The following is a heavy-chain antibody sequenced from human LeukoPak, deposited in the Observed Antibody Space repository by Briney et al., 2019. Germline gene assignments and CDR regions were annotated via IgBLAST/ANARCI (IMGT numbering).Heavy chain of an antibody. CDR1: GGSISSYY. J-gene: IGHJ4*02. D-gene: IGHD5-18*01. CDR2: LYSSGS. CDR3: ARATLRGYSYGYDY. Sequence: SETLSLTCTVSGGSISSYYLSWIRQTAGKGLEWIGRLYSSGSNYNPSLKSRVTMSIDTSTNQLSLKLSSVTAADTAVYYCARATLRGYSYGYDYWGQGTLVTVSS. V-gene: IGHV4-4*07.